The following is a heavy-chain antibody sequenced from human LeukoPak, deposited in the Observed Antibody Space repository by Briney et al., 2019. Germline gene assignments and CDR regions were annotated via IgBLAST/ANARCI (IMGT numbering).Heavy chain of an antibody. Sequence: ASVKVSCKASGYTFTTYGISWVRQAPGHGLEWMGWISTFNGHTNYAQSRQDRVTMTTDTSTSTVYMDLRSLRSDDTAVYYCARHRLHRLYYDSSGYYHDAFDIWGQGTMVTVSS. CDR1: GYTFTTYG. D-gene: IGHD3-22*01. J-gene: IGHJ3*02. V-gene: IGHV1-18*01. CDR2: ISTFNGHT. CDR3: ARHRLHRLYYDSSGYYHDAFDI.